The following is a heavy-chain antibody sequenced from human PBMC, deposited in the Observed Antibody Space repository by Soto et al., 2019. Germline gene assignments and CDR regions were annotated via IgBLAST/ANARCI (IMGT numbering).Heavy chain of an antibody. CDR3: ASPVECSTTSCIR. Sequence: PGGSLRLSCAASGFTFSDHYMDWVRQAPGKGLEWVGRIRNKANSYATEYAASVKGRFTISRDDSKNSLHLQMNSLRAEDTAVYYCASPVECSTTSCIRWGQGTLVTVSS. D-gene: IGHD2-2*01. V-gene: IGHV3-72*01. CDR2: IRNKANSYAT. CDR1: GFTFSDHY. J-gene: IGHJ4*02.